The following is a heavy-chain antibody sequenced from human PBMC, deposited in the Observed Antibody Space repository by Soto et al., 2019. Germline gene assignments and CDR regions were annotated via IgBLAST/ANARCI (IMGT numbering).Heavy chain of an antibody. CDR2: INPNSGGT. CDR1: GYTFTGYY. CDR3: ARDPGTGTYYDYVWGSYRTDYYFDY. Sequence: GASVKVSCKASGYTFTGYYMHWVRQAPGQGLEWMGWINPNSGGTNYAQKFQGRVTMTRDTSISTAYMELSRLRSDDTPVYYCARDPGTGTYYDYVWGSYRTDYYFDYWGQGTLVTVSS. J-gene: IGHJ4*02. D-gene: IGHD3-16*02. V-gene: IGHV1-2*02.